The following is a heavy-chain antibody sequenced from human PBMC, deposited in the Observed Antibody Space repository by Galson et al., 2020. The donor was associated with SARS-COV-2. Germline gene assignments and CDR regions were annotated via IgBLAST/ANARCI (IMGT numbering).Heavy chain of an antibody. D-gene: IGHD6-13*01. CDR1: GFTFSSYA. V-gene: IGHV3-23*01. Sequence: GESLKISCAASGFTFSSYAMNWVRQAPGEGLEWVSAIRGSGDTTHYAGSVKGRFTISRDNSKNTLYMQMNSVRAEDTAVYYCAKRLYSSSQSETRGMDVWGQGATVTVSS. CDR3: AKRLYSSSQSETRGMDV. J-gene: IGHJ6*02. CDR2: IRGSGDTT.